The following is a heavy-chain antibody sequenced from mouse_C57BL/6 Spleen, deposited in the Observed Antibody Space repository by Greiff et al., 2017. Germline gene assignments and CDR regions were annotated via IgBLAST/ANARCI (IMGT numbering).Heavy chain of an antibody. Sequence: EVQGVESGGGLVQPGGSLSLSCAASGFTFTDYYMSWVRQPPGKALEWLGFIRNKANGYTTEYGASVKGRFTISRDNSQSILYLQMNALRAEDSATYYCARSRHYYDMDYWGKGTSVTVSS. CDR1: GFTFTDYY. CDR2: IRNKANGYTT. CDR3: ARSRHYYDMDY. J-gene: IGHJ4*01. V-gene: IGHV7-3*01.